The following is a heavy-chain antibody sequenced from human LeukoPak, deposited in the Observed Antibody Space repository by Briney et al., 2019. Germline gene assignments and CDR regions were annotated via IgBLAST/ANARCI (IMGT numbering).Heavy chain of an antibody. CDR2: ISYDGSNK. CDR1: GFTFSSYG. D-gene: IGHD3-22*01. Sequence: GGSLRLSCAASGFTFSSYGMHWVRQAPGKGLEWVAVISYDGSNKYYADSVKGRFTISRDNSKNTLYLQMNSLRAEDTAVYCCAKEYYYDSSGYSHVSYYYGMDVWGQGTTVTVSS. V-gene: IGHV3-30*18. CDR3: AKEYYYDSSGYSHVSYYYGMDV. J-gene: IGHJ6*02.